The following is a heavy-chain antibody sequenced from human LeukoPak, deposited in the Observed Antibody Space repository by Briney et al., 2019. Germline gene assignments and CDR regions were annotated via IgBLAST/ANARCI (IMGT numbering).Heavy chain of an antibody. CDR2: INGDETTT. D-gene: IGHD2-15*01. CDR3: ARGGCSGNNCYWRPVQ. J-gene: IGHJ4*02. V-gene: IGHV3-74*03. CDR1: GFSFRGYW. Sequence: QPGGSLRLSCAASGFSFRGYWMHWFRQDSRKGLVWVSRINGDETTTTYADSVKGRFTISRDNAKKTLYLQMNSLRVEDTAVYYCARGGCSGNNCYWRPVQWGQGTLVTVSS.